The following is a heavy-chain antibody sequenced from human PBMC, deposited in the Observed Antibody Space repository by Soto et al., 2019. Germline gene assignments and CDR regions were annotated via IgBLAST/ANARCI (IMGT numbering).Heavy chain of an antibody. CDR3: GGHYESTIDY. V-gene: IGHV4-30-4*02. CDR1: GGSISSGDYH. J-gene: IGHJ4*02. CDR2: ISYSGNT. Sequence: SETLSLTCTVSGGSISSGDYHWSWIRQPPGKGLEWIGCISYSGNTYYNQSLKSRVTISVDTSKNQFSLKLGSVTAADTAVYDGGGHYESTIDYWGQGTLVTVSS. D-gene: IGHD2-2*01.